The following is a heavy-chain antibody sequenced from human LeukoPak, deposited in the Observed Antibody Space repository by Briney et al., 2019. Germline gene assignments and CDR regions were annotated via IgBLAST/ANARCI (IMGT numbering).Heavy chain of an antibody. V-gene: IGHV3-21*01. CDR2: ISSSSSYI. Sequence: GGSLRLSCAASGFTFSSYSLNWVRQAPGKGLEWVSSISSSSSYIYYADSVKGRFTISRDNAKNSLYLQMNSLRAEDTAVYYCARDLSGEVVGALPDYWGQGTLVTVSS. CDR3: ARDLSGEVVGALPDY. J-gene: IGHJ4*02. D-gene: IGHD1-26*01. CDR1: GFTFSSYS.